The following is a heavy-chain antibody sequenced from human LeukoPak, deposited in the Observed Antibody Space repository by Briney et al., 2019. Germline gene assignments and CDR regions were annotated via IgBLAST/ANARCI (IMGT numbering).Heavy chain of an antibody. V-gene: IGHV4-39*07. J-gene: IGHJ5*02. D-gene: IGHD2/OR15-2a*01. Sequence: SETLSLTCTASGGSITNTNYYWAWVRQPPGKGLEWIGSIYYSGSTYYNPSLKSRVTISVDTSKNQFSLKLSSVTAADTAVYYCAKRVLQTNWFDPWGQGTLVTVSS. CDR1: GGSITNTNYY. CDR2: IYYSGST. CDR3: AKRVLQTNWFDP.